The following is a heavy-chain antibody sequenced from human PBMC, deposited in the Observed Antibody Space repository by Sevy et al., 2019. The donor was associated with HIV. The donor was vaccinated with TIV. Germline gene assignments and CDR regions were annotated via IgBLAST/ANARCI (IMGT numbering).Heavy chain of an antibody. Sequence: GGSLRLSCAASGFTFSNAWMSWVRQAPGKGLEWVGRIKSKTDGGTTDYAAPVKGRFTISRDDSKNTLYLQMNSLKTEDTAVYYCTTDPVYSSSWYWGGYWGQGTLVTVSS. D-gene: IGHD6-13*01. CDR3: TTDPVYSSSWYWGGY. CDR1: GFTFSNAW. J-gene: IGHJ4*02. V-gene: IGHV3-15*01. CDR2: IKSKTDGGTT.